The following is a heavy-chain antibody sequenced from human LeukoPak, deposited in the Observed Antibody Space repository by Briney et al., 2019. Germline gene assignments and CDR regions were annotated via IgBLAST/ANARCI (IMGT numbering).Heavy chain of an antibody. D-gene: IGHD2-21*02. CDR2: INPDGSWT. V-gene: IGHV3-74*01. CDR3: ARYEQRPGVTASDP. Sequence: GGSLRLSCAASGFXFNSYWIVWFRQAPGKGLVWVSCINPDGSWTLHADSVKGRFAISRDYARNTLYLQMNSLGVEDTAMYYCARYEQRPGVTASDPWGQGTLVSVSS. CDR1: GFXFNSYW. J-gene: IGHJ5*02.